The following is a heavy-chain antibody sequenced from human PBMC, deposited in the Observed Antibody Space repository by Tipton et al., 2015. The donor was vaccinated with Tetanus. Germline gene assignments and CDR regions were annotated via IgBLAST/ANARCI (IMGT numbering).Heavy chain of an antibody. CDR2: LTYSGRT. CDR1: GGSMSSGGHY. Sequence: TLSLTCIVSGGSMSSGGHYGAWVRQSPGQGLEWIGSLTYSGRTYYNPTLKSRVTMAVDTSRKDFSVRLRSVTAADTAVYFCARLRGVVSRSGWAFGHWGQGILVTVSS. D-gene: IGHD3-10*01. V-gene: IGHV4-39*02. J-gene: IGHJ5*02. CDR3: ARLRGVVSRSGWAFGH.